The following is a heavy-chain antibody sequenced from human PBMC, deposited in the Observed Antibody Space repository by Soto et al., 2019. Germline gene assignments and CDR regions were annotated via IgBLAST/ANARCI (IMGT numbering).Heavy chain of an antibody. CDR2: VNHSGST. CDR3: ARFHITQGAGFDY. V-gene: IGHV4-34*01. D-gene: IGHD1-20*01. Sequence: SETLSLTCGVYGGTFSGYYWSWIRQPPGKGLEWIGEVNHSGSTKSNPSLKSRLTMSADTSKSQFSLKLSSVTAADTAVYYCARFHITQGAGFDYWGQGTLVTVSS. CDR1: GGTFSGYY. J-gene: IGHJ4*02.